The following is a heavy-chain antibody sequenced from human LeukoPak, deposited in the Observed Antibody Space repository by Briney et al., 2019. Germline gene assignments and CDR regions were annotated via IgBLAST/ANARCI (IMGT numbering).Heavy chain of an antibody. D-gene: IGHD2-15*01. CDR3: ARTVVAAIRFDY. J-gene: IGHJ4*02. Sequence: PSETLSLTCAVYGGSFSGYYWSWIRQPPGKGLEWIGEINHSGSTNYNPSLKSRVTISVDTSKNQFSLKLSSVTAADTAVYYCARTVVAAIRFDYWGQGTLVTVSS. CDR1: GGSFSGYY. CDR2: INHSGST. V-gene: IGHV4-34*01.